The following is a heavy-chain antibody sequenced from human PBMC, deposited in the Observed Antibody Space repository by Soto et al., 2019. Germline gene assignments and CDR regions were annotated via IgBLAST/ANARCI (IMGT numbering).Heavy chain of an antibody. CDR3: ARTVLGPDLLADSFVDYYYYMDV. V-gene: IGHV4-59*08. Sequence: SETLSLTCTVSGGSISNFYWSWIRQPPGKGLEWIGYVYYTGGTSYNPSLKRRVTFSADSSRGQFSLRLNSVTAADTAVYYCARTVLGPDLLADSFVDYYYYMDVWGQGTTVTVSS. CDR1: GGSISNFY. J-gene: IGHJ6*03. D-gene: IGHD3-9*01. CDR2: VYYTGGT.